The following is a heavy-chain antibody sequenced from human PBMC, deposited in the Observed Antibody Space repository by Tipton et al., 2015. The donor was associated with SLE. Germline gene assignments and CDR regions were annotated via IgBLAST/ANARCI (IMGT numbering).Heavy chain of an antibody. J-gene: IGHJ4*02. Sequence: TLSLTCTVYGGSFSGYYWSWIRQPPGKGLEWIGEINQSGSTNYNPSLKSRVTISVDTSKNQFSLKLSSVTAADTAVYYCARLGRGAPIDYWGQGTLVTVSS. CDR1: GGSFSGYY. D-gene: IGHD1-26*01. CDR3: ARLGRGAPIDY. CDR2: INQSGST. V-gene: IGHV4-34*01.